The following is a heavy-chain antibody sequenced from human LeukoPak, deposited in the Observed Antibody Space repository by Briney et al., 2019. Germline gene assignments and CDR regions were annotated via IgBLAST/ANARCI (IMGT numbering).Heavy chain of an antibody. CDR2: IWYDGSNK. V-gene: IGHV3-33*01. D-gene: IGHD3-22*01. J-gene: IGHJ3*02. CDR3: ARAQWYDSSGYPQDAFDI. CDR1: GFTFSSYG. Sequence: GGSLRLSCAASGFTFSSYGMHWVRQAPGKGLEWVAVIWYDGSNKYYADSVKGRFTISRDNSKNTLYLQMNSLRAEDTAVYYCARAQWYDSSGYPQDAFDIWGQGTMVTVSS.